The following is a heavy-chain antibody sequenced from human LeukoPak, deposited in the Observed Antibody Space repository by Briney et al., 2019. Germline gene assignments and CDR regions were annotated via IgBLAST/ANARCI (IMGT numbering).Heavy chain of an antibody. CDR1: GYTFTGYY. Sequence: ASVKVSCKASGYTFTGYYMHWLRQAPAQGLEWMGWINPNSGGTNYAQKFQGRVTMTRDTSISTAYMELSRLRSDDTAVYYCARDITMIVVVFDYWGQGTLVTVSS. CDR2: INPNSGGT. V-gene: IGHV1-2*02. J-gene: IGHJ4*02. D-gene: IGHD3-22*01. CDR3: ARDITMIVVVFDY.